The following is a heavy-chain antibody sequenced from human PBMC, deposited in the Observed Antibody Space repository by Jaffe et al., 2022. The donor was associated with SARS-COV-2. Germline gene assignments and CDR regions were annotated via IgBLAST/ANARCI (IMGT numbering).Heavy chain of an antibody. V-gene: IGHV4-34*01. CDR3: ARGPSAIVGATPIDY. CDR2: INHSGST. J-gene: IGHJ4*02. D-gene: IGHD1-26*01. CDR1: GGSFSGYY. Sequence: QVQLQQWGAGLLKPSETLSLTCAVYGGSFSGYYWSWIRQPPGKGLEWIGEINHSGSTNYNPSLKSRVTISVDTSKNQFSLKLSSVTAADTAVYYCARGPSAIVGATPIDYWGQGTLVTVSS.